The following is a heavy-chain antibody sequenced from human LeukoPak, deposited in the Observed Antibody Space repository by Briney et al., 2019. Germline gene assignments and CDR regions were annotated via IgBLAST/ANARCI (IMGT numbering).Heavy chain of an antibody. CDR2: IYHTGTI. CDR1: GYSINSGYF. CDR3: ARVRHTIGYYLFDF. J-gene: IGHJ4*02. V-gene: IGHV4-38-2*01. D-gene: IGHD3-22*01. Sequence: SETLSLTCAVSGYSINSGYFWGWIRQSPGKGLQWVGSIYHTGTINYNPSFKIRVTISVDTSKTQFPLNLSSVTAADTAVYYCARVRHTIGYYLFDFWGQGTPVTVSS.